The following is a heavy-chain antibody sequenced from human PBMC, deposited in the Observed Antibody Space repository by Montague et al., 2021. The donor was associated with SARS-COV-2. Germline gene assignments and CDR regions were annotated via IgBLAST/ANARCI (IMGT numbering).Heavy chain of an antibody. V-gene: IGHV4-39*01. CDR3: ARQDIQLRFDL. CDR1: SGSISNDIYY. D-gene: IGHD1-1*01. Sequence: SETLSLTRTVSSGSISNDIYYWGWIRQPPGKGPEWIGGSRYGGTSYYNPSLKSRVTISIDTSKNQCSLKMTAVTAADTAVYFCARQDIQLRFDLWGRGTLVTVSS. J-gene: IGHJ2*01. CDR2: SRYGGTS.